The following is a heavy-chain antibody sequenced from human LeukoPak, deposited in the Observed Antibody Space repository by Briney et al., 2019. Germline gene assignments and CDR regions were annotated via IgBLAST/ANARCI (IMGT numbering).Heavy chain of an antibody. V-gene: IGHV3-23*01. CDR2: ISCSGGST. CDR1: GFTFSSYA. CDR3: AKEGTARPTQTTFDP. J-gene: IGHJ5*02. Sequence: GGSLRLSCAASGFTFSSYAMSWVRQAPGKGLEWVSAISCSGGSTYYADSVKGRFTISRDNSKNTLYLQMNSLRAEDTAVYECAKEGTARPTQTTFDPWGQGNLVTVSS. D-gene: IGHD1/OR15-1a*01.